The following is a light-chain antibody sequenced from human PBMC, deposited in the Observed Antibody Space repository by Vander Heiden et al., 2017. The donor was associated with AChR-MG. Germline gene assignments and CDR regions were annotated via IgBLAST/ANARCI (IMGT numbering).Light chain of an antibody. Sequence: SSVLTQPPSVSVAPGQTARITCGGNNIGSKSVHVYQQKPGQAPVLVVYDDSDRPSGIPERFSGSNSGNTATLTISRVEAGDEADYYCQVWDSSSDHVVFGGGTKLTVL. CDR3: QVWDSSSDHVV. CDR1: NIGSKS. V-gene: IGLV3-21*02. J-gene: IGLJ2*01. CDR2: DDS.